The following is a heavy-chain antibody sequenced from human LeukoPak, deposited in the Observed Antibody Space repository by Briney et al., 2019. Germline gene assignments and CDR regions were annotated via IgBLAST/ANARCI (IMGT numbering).Heavy chain of an antibody. D-gene: IGHD6-19*01. CDR2: INPNSGGT. CDR1: GYTFSSYG. V-gene: IGHV1-2*04. CDR3: ARDSKQWLVLYYFDY. J-gene: IGHJ4*02. Sequence: ASVKVSCKASGYTFSSYGITWVRQAPGQGLEWMGWINPNSGGTNYAQKFQGWVTMTRDTSISTAYMELSRLRSDDTAVYYCARDSKQWLVLYYFDYWGQGTLVTVSS.